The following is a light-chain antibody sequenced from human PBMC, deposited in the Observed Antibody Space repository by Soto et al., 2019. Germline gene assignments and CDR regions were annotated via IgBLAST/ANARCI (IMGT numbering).Light chain of an antibody. CDR1: QSVSSSY. Sequence: EIVLTQSPGTLSLSPGERATLSCRASQSVSSSYFAWYQQKPGQPPRLLIYGASSRATGIPDRFSGSGSGTDFTLTISRLEPEDFAVYYGQQYGNSPWTFGQGTKVEIK. J-gene: IGKJ1*01. CDR3: QQYGNSPWT. CDR2: GAS. V-gene: IGKV3-20*01.